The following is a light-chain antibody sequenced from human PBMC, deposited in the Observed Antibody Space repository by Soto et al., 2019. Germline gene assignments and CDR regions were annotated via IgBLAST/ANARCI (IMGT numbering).Light chain of an antibody. CDR3: QQYNNWPPFT. V-gene: IGKV3-15*01. CDR1: QNIRSN. Sequence: EIVMTQSPGTLSVSPGERATLSCRASQNIRSNLAWYQQKPGQAPRLLIYETSTRAPGIPARFSSSGSGTEFTLTISSLQSEDFAVYHCQQYNNWPPFTFGPGTKVDIK. J-gene: IGKJ3*01. CDR2: ETS.